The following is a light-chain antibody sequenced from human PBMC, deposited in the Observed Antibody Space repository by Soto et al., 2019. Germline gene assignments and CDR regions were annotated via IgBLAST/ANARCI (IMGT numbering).Light chain of an antibody. CDR2: SAP. V-gene: IGKV1D-12*01. Sequence: DIQVTQSPSSVSASVGDRVTITCRASQDISSWLAWYQQKPGKAPKVLIYSAPTLQSGVPSRFSGSGSGTDFTLTISSLQPEDSATYYCQQVHSAPPAFGGGTKVVIK. CDR1: QDISSW. J-gene: IGKJ4*01. CDR3: QQVHSAPPA.